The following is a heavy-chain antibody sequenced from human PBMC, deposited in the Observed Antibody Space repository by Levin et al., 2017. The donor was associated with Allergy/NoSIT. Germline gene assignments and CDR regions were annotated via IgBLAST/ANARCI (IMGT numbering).Heavy chain of an antibody. J-gene: IGHJ3*02. CDR3: ARSSFPLRYFDWPSSSVVAFDI. CDR1: GFTFSSYS. D-gene: IGHD3-9*01. V-gene: IGHV3-21*01. CDR2: ISSSSSYI. Sequence: LSLTCAASGFTFSSYSMNWVRQAPGKGLEWVSSISSSSSYIYYADSVKGRFTISRDNAKNSLYLQMNSLRAEDTAVYYCARSSFPLRYFDWPSSSVVAFDIWGQGTMVTVSS.